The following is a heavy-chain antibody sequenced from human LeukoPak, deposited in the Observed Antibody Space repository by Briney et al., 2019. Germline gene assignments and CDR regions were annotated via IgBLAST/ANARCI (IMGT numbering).Heavy chain of an antibody. V-gene: IGHV3-73*01. CDR3: TTSFDWLLDN. Sequence: GGSLRLSCAASGFTFSGSAMHWVRQASGKGLEWVGRIRTKPNNYATSYAASVAGRFALSRDDSKNTAYLQMNSLKTEDTAVYYCTTSFDWLLDNWGQGTLVTVSS. J-gene: IGHJ4*02. CDR1: GFTFSGSA. D-gene: IGHD3-9*01. CDR2: IRTKPNNYAT.